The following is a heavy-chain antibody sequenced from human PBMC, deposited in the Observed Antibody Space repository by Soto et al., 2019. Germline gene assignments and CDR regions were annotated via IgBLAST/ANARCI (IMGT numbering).Heavy chain of an antibody. J-gene: IGHJ4*02. V-gene: IGHV1-18*01. D-gene: IGHD3-3*01. CDR1: GYTFITYG. Sequence: QVQLVQSGAEVKKPGASVKVSCKASGYTFITYGITWVRQAPGQGLEWMGWISAYNGKTYYAQKFQGRVTLTTDRSTSTAYMELMSLGSDDTAVYYCARDRQEWFPIFFDSWGQGTLVTVSS. CDR3: ARDRQEWFPIFFDS. CDR2: ISAYNGKT.